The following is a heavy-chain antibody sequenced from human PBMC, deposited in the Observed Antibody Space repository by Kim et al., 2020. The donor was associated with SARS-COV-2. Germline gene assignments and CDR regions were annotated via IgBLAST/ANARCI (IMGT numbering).Heavy chain of an antibody. CDR1: GGSISSYY. V-gene: IGHV4-59*08. CDR3: ARHSEERWPYYFDY. Sequence: SETLSLTCTVSGGSISSYYWSWIRQPPGKGLEWIGYIYYSGSTNYNPSLKSRVTISVDTSKNQFSLKLSSVTAADTAVYYCARHSEERWPYYFDYWGQGTLVTVSS. CDR2: IYYSGST. J-gene: IGHJ4*02.